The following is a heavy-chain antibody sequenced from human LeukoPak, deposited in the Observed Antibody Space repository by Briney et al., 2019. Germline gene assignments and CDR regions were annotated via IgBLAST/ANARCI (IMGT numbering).Heavy chain of an antibody. Sequence: GGSLRLSCAASGFTFDDYAMHWVRQAPGKGLEWVSGISWNSGSIGYADSVKGRFTISRDNAKNSLYLQMNSLRAEDTALYYCAKDGYSILYYFDYWGQGTLVTVSS. D-gene: IGHD6-13*01. V-gene: IGHV3-9*01. J-gene: IGHJ4*02. CDR3: AKDGYSILYYFDY. CDR1: GFTFDDYA. CDR2: ISWNSGSI.